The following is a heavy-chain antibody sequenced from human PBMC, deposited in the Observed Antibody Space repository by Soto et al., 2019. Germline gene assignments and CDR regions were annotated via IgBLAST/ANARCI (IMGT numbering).Heavy chain of an antibody. CDR1: GFTFSSYA. D-gene: IGHD5-12*01. CDR3: ARTVGGYNFQTMDN. Sequence: QVQLVESGGGVVQPGRSRRLSCAASGFTFSSYAMHWVRQAPGKGLEWVAVTSFDGSSKYYADSVTGRFSISRDNSKNTLYLQINSLRPEDTAVYYCARTVGGYNFQTMDNWGQGSLVTVSS. CDR2: TSFDGSSK. V-gene: IGHV3-30-3*01. J-gene: IGHJ4*02.